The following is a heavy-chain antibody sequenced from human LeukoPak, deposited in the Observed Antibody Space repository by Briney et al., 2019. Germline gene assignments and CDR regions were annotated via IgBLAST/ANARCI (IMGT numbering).Heavy chain of an antibody. V-gene: IGHV4-59*01. Sequence: GSLRLSCAASGFTFNNNWMSWIRQPPGKGLEWIGYIYYSGSTNYNPSLKSRVTISVDTSKNQFSLKLSSVTAADTAVYYCARDRSHDAFDIWGQGTMVTVSS. D-gene: IGHD3-10*01. CDR3: ARDRSHDAFDI. CDR1: GFTFNNNW. J-gene: IGHJ3*02. CDR2: IYYSGST.